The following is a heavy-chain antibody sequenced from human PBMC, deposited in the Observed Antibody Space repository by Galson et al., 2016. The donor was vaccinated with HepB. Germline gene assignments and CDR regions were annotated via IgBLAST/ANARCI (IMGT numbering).Heavy chain of an antibody. CDR3: ARQQNDGHGVDV. J-gene: IGHJ6*02. V-gene: IGHV4-59*08. CDR2: LYYSGRP. CDR1: GGSTFSHY. Sequence: ETLSLTCTVSGGSTFSHYWSWIRQPPGKGLEWIGYLYYSGRPSYNPSLKSRVTVSIDASTNQVSLTLTSVTAADTAVYYCARQQNDGHGVDVWGQGTTVTVSS. D-gene: IGHD2/OR15-2a*01.